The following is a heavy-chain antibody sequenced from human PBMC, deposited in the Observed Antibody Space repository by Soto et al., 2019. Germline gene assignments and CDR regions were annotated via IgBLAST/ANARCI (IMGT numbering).Heavy chain of an antibody. J-gene: IGHJ4*01. D-gene: IGHD6-19*01. CDR1: GFTFSSYA. Sequence: GGSLRLSCAASGFTFSSYAMHWVRQAPGKGLEYVSAISSNGGSTYYANSVKGRFTISRDNSKNTLYLQMGSLRAEDMAVYYCARQWLDYYCSDYWGHGTRVTVPS. CDR3: ARQWLDYYCSDY. CDR2: ISSNGGST. V-gene: IGHV3-64*01.